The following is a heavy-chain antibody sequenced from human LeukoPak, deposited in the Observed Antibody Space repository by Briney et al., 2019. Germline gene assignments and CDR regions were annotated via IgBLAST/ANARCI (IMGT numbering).Heavy chain of an antibody. V-gene: IGHV1-69*04. CDR3: ARGFILEWLWHRGSDAFDI. CDR1: GYILTDYG. J-gene: IGHJ3*02. CDR2: IIPILGIA. Sequence: SVKVSCKASGYILTDYGITWVRQAPGQGLEWMGRIIPILGIANYAQKFQGRVTITADKSTSTAYMELSSLRSEDTAVYYCARGFILEWLWHRGSDAFDIWGQGTMVTVSS. D-gene: IGHD3-3*01.